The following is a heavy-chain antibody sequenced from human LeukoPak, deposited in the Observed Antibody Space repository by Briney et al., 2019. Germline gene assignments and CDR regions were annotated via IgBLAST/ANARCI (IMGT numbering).Heavy chain of an antibody. Sequence: ASVKVSCKASGYTFTSYGIRWVRQAPGQGLEWMGWISAYNGNTNYAQKLQGRVTMTTDTSTSTAYMELRSLRSDDTAVYYCARDPFWSGLYYYYYGMDVWGQGTTVTVSS. CDR3: ARDPFWSGLYYYYYGMDV. D-gene: IGHD3-3*01. V-gene: IGHV1-18*01. CDR1: GYTFTSYG. CDR2: ISAYNGNT. J-gene: IGHJ6*02.